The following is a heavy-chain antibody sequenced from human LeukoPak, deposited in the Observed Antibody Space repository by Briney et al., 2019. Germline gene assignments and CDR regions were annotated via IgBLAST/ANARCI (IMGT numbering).Heavy chain of an antibody. V-gene: IGHV4-59*01. CDR1: GGSISSYY. CDR2: IYYSGST. Sequence: ASETLSLTCTVSGGSISSYYWSWIRQPPGKGLEWIGYIYYSGSTNYNPSLKSRVTISVDTSKNQFSLKLSSVTAADTAVYYYARGADFWSGYYSPLGDYWGQGTLVTVSS. CDR3: ARGADFWSGYYSPLGDY. D-gene: IGHD3-3*01. J-gene: IGHJ4*02.